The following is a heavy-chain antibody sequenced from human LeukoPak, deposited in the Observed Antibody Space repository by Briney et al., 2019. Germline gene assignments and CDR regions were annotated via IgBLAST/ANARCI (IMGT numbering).Heavy chain of an antibody. CDR2: IIPIFGTA. J-gene: IGHJ6*03. CDR1: GGTFSSYA. CDR3: ARVPAAAGTEDYYYYYMDV. Sequence: ASVKVSCKASGGTFSSYAISWVRQAPGQGLEWMGGIIPIFGTANYVQKFQGRVTITTDESTSTAYMELSSLRSEDTAVYYCARVPAAAGTEDYYYYYMDVWGKGTTVTVSS. D-gene: IGHD6-13*01. V-gene: IGHV1-69*05.